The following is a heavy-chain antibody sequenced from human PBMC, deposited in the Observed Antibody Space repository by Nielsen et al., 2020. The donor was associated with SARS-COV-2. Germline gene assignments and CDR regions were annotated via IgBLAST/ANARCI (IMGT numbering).Heavy chain of an antibody. CDR1: GYTFTSYA. Sequence: ASVKDSCKASGYTFTSYAMNWVRQAPGQGLEWMGWINTNTGNPTYAQGFTGRFVFSLDTSVSTAYLQISSLKAEDTAVYYCARAGRVVVTAKGFDPWGQGTLVTVSS. CDR2: INTNTGNP. D-gene: IGHD2-21*02. V-gene: IGHV7-4-1*02. J-gene: IGHJ5*02. CDR3: ARAGRVVVTAKGFDP.